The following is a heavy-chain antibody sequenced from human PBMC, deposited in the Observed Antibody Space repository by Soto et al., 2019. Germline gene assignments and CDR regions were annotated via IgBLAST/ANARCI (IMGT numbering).Heavy chain of an antibody. CDR3: ARDAYDSSGFLDY. D-gene: IGHD3-22*01. CDR2: IYYSGST. CDR1: GGSISSGGYY. Sequence: PSETLSLTCTVSGGSISSGGYYWGWIRQHPGKGLEWIAYIYYSGSTYYNPSLKSRVTISVATSKNQFSLKLSSVTAADTAVYYCARDAYDSSGFLDYWGQGTQVTVSS. V-gene: IGHV4-31*03. J-gene: IGHJ4*02.